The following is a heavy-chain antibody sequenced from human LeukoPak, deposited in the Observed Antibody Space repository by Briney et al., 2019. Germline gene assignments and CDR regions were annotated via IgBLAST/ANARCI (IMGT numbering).Heavy chain of an antibody. J-gene: IGHJ6*04. CDR2: ISYDGSNK. V-gene: IGHV3-30*04. Sequence: GGSLRLSCAASGFTFSSYAMHWVRQAPGKGLEWVAVISYDGSNKYYADSVKGRFTISRDNSKNTLYLQMNSLRAEDTAVYYCARVRGDIMTGYLNYYYGMDVWGKGTTVTVSS. CDR1: GFTFSSYA. D-gene: IGHD3-9*01. CDR3: ARVRGDIMTGYLNYYYGMDV.